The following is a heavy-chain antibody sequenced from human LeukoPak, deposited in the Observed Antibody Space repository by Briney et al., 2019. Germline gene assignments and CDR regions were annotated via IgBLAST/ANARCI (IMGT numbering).Heavy chain of an antibody. CDR2: IYYSGST. CDR3: VRSFDY. J-gene: IGHJ4*02. V-gene: IGHV4-30-4*08. Sequence: LRLSCAASGFTFSSYAMSWIRQPPGKGLEWIGYIYYSGSTYYNPSLKSRVTISVDTSKNQFSLKLSSVTAADTAVYYCVRSFDYWGQGTLVTVSS. CDR1: GFTFSSYA.